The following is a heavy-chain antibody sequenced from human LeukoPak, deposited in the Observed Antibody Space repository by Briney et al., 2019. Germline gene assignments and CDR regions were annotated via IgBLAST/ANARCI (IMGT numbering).Heavy chain of an antibody. D-gene: IGHD3-3*01. CDR2: IKSKTDGGTT. CDR3: AKGRRITIFGVVRGIDY. Sequence: GGSLRLSCAASGFTFSNAWMSWVRQAPGKGLEWVGRIKSKTDGGTTDYAAPVKGRFTISRDDSKNTLYLQMNSLRAEDTAVYYYAKGRRITIFGVVRGIDYWGQGTLVTVSS. V-gene: IGHV3-15*01. J-gene: IGHJ4*02. CDR1: GFTFSNAW.